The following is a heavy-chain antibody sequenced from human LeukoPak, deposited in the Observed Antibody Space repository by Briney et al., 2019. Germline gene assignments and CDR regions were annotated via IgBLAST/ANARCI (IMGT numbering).Heavy chain of an antibody. CDR1: GFTLSSNY. Sequence: PGGSLRLSCAASGFTLSSNYMSWVRQAPGKGLEWVSIIYSGGTTYYAESVKGRFNISRDNSKNTVYLQMNCLRGEDTAVYYCARDIGTVSTAWDSWGQGTLVTVSS. J-gene: IGHJ4*02. V-gene: IGHV3-53*01. CDR3: ARDIGTVSTAWDS. CDR2: IYSGGTT. D-gene: IGHD4-11*01.